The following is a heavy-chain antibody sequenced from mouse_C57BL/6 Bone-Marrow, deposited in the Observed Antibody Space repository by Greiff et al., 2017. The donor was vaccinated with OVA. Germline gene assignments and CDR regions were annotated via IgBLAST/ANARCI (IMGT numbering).Heavy chain of an antibody. J-gene: IGHJ2*01. V-gene: IGHV2-2*01. CDR2: LWRGGST. CDR3: ARNRGVYDYDEGAYFDD. Sequence: QVTLKVSGPGLVQPSQSLSITCTVSGFSLTSYGVHWVRQSPGKGLEWLGVLWRGGSTDYNAAFISRLSISKDNSKSQVFFKMNRLQADDTAIYYCARNRGVYDYDEGAYFDDWGQGTTLTVSS. D-gene: IGHD2-4*01. CDR1: GFSLTSYG.